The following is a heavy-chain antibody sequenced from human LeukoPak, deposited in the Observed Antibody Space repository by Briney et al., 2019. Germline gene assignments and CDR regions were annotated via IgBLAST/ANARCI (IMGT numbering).Heavy chain of an antibody. CDR2: IYYSGST. CDR3: VTYYYDSSGYYSDF. D-gene: IGHD3-22*01. CDR1: GGSISSYY. V-gene: IGHV4-59*08. J-gene: IGHJ4*02. Sequence: SETLSLTCTVSGGSISSYYWSWIRQPPGKGLEWIGYIYYSGSTNYNPSLKSRVTISLGTSKKQFSLKLSPVTAADTAVYYCVTYYYDSSGYYSDFWGQGTLVTVSS.